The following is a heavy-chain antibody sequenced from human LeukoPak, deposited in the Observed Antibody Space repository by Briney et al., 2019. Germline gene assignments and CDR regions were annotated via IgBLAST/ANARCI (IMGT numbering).Heavy chain of an antibody. CDR1: GFTFSSYA. CDR3: AKVPYYYDSSGPHGRDALDI. V-gene: IGHV3-23*01. D-gene: IGHD3-22*01. J-gene: IGHJ3*02. Sequence: GGSLRLSCAASGFTFSSYAMSWVRQAPGKGLEWVSAISGSGGSTYYADSVKGRFTISRDNSKNTLYLQMNSLRAEDTAVYYCAKVPYYYDSSGPHGRDALDIWGQGTMVTVSS. CDR2: ISGSGGST.